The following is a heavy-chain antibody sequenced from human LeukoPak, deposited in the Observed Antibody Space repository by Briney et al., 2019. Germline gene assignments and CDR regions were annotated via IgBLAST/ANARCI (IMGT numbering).Heavy chain of an antibody. J-gene: IGHJ4*02. CDR2: ISAYNGNT. V-gene: IGHV1-18*01. D-gene: IGHD2-15*01. CDR3: ARWGYCSGGSCYSGHELDY. Sequence: ASVKVSCKASGYTFTSYGISWVRQAPGQGLEGMGWISAYNGNTNYAQKLQGRVTMTTGPSTSTAYMELRSLRSDDTGVYYCARWGYCSGGSCYSGHELDYWGQGTLVTVSS. CDR1: GYTFTSYG.